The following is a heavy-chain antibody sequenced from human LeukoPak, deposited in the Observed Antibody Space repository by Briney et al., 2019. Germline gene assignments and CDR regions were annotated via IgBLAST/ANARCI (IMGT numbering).Heavy chain of an antibody. V-gene: IGHV1-69*04. CDR2: IIPILGIA. J-gene: IGHJ4*02. D-gene: IGHD6-19*01. Sequence: ASVNVSCKASGGTFSSYAISWVRQAPGQGLEWMGRIIPILGIANYAQKFQGRVTITADKSTSTAYMELSSLRSEDTAVYYCARETRETNPGGSGWYYFDYWGQGTLVTVSS. CDR1: GGTFSSYA. CDR3: ARETRETNPGGSGWYYFDY.